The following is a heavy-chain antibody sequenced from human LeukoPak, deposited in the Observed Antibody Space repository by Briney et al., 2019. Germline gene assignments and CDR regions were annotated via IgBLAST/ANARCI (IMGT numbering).Heavy chain of an antibody. J-gene: IGHJ5*02. Sequence: GGSLRLSCAASGFTFSSYSMNWVRQAPGKGLEWVSSISSSSSYIYYADSVKGRFTISRDNAKNSLYLQMNSLRAEDTAVYYCARDYVPNDSSFGWFDPWGQGTLVTVSS. CDR2: ISSSSSYI. D-gene: IGHD3-16*01. CDR1: GFTFSSYS. V-gene: IGHV3-21*01. CDR3: ARDYVPNDSSFGWFDP.